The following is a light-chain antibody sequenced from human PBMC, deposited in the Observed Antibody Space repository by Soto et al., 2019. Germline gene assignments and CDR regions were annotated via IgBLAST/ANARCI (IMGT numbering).Light chain of an antibody. CDR3: QQLHGYPIT. J-gene: IGKJ5*01. CDR1: QGIDTS. V-gene: IGKV1-9*01. CDR2: AAS. Sequence: DIQMTQSPSTLSASIGDRVTITCRASQGIDTSLAWYQQKPGKAPKLLIYAASNFQSGVPSRFSGSGSGTHFTLTISSLQPEDFATYYCQQLHGYPITFGQGTRLEIK.